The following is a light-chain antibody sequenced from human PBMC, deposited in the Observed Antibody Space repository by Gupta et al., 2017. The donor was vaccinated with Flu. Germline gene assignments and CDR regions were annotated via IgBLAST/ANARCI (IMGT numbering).Light chain of an antibody. V-gene: IGLV1-40*01. CDR2: GNT. CDR3: QSYDSSLTGSV. J-gene: IGLJ1*01. Sequence: QSVLTQPPSVSGAPGQGVTISCTGSTSNIGAGFDLPWYQQLPGRGPKLLIYGNTNRPSGVPDRFSGSKSGTSASLAITGLQAEDESDYYCQSYDSSLTGSVFGTGTRVTVL. CDR1: TSNIGAGFD.